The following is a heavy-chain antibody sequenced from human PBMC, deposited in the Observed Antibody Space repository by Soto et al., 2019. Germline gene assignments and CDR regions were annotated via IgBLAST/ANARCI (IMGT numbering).Heavy chain of an antibody. J-gene: IGHJ6*02. CDR2: IYYSGST. V-gene: IGHV4-59*08. CDR1: GGSISSYY. Sequence: QVHLQESGPGLVKPSETLSLTCTVSGGSISSYYWSWIRQPPGKGLEWRGYIYYSGSTNYNPSLKSRVTISVDTSKNQFSLKLRSVTAADTAVYYCARHPYYYYGMDVWGQGTTVTVSS. CDR3: ARHPYYYYGMDV.